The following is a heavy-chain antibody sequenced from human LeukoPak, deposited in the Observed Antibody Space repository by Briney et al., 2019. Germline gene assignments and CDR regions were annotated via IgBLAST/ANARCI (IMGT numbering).Heavy chain of an antibody. Sequence: GRSLRLSCAASGFTFSSYGMHWVRQAPGKGLEWVAVIWYDGSNKYYADSVKGRFTISRDNPKNTLYLQMNSLRAEDTAVYYCARGYCSSTSCPMIEYFQHWGQGTLVTVSS. D-gene: IGHD2-2*01. V-gene: IGHV3-33*01. CDR2: IWYDGSNK. CDR1: GFTFSSYG. J-gene: IGHJ1*01. CDR3: ARGYCSSTSCPMIEYFQH.